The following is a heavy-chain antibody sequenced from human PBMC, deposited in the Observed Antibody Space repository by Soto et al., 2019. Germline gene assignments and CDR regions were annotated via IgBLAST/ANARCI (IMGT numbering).Heavy chain of an antibody. Sequence: ASVKVSCKAPAVTFTSYFMHWVRQAPGHGLEWIGVINPNGGSTKFAQTFQGRVTMTGDTSTSTVYMELRSLRGEDTAVYYCARYFRGSGRYFFDYWGQGTLVTVSS. CDR3: ARYFRGSGRYFFDY. D-gene: IGHD6-19*01. V-gene: IGHV1-46*01. CDR1: AVTFTSYF. J-gene: IGHJ4*02. CDR2: INPNGGST.